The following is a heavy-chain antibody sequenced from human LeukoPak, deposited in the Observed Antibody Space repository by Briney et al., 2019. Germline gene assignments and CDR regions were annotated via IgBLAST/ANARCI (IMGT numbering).Heavy chain of an antibody. V-gene: IGHV3-15*07. CDR2: IKSKTDGGTT. Sequence: PGGSLRLSCAASGFTFSNAWVNWVRQAPGKGLEWVGRIKSKTDGGTTDYAAPVKGRFTISRDDSKNTLYLQMNSLKTEDTAVYYCTTSDTAMVFDYYYGMDVWGQGTTVTVSS. CDR1: GFTFSNAW. CDR3: TTSDTAMVFDYYYGMDV. D-gene: IGHD5-18*01. J-gene: IGHJ6*02.